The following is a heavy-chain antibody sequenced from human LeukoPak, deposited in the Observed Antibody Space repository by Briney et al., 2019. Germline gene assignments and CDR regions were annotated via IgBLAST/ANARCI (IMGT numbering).Heavy chain of an antibody. J-gene: IGHJ6*03. CDR1: GFPFMTYA. D-gene: IGHD1-1*01. CDR2: LTRGSSNI. Sequence: GGSLRLSCEASGFPFMTYAMNWVRQSPGKGLEWVAFLTRGSSNIQYAESVKGRFTISRDNGKDSLLLQMNSLRAEDTAVYYCARVVPVHEYYNSYMDVWGKGTTVTVSS. CDR3: ARVVPVHEYYNSYMDV. V-gene: IGHV3-48*01.